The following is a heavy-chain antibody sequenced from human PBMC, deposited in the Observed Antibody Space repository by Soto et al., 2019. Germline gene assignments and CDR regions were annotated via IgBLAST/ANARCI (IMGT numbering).Heavy chain of an antibody. Sequence: QVQLVQSGAEVKKPGSSVKVSCKASGGTFSSYTISWVRQAPGQGLEWMGRIIPILGIANYAQKFQGRVTITADKSPSTAYMELSSLRAEDTAVDYCAREVGYCSGGSCYFDYRGQGTLVTVSS. CDR2: IIPILGIA. J-gene: IGHJ4*02. D-gene: IGHD2-15*01. V-gene: IGHV1-69*08. CDR3: AREVGYCSGGSCYFDY. CDR1: GGTFSSYT.